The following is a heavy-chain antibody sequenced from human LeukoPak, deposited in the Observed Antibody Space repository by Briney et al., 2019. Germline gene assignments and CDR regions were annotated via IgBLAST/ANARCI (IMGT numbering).Heavy chain of an antibody. CDR2: ISYDGSNK. J-gene: IGHJ6*02. V-gene: IGHV3-30-3*01. Sequence: GRSLRLSCAASGFTFSSYAMHWVRQAPGKGLEWVAVISYDGSNKYYADSVKGRFTISRDNSKNTLYLQMNSLRAEDTAVYYCAREYYGSGSYYNNYYYYGMDVWGQGTTVTVSS. CDR3: AREYYGSGSYYNNYYYYGMDV. D-gene: IGHD3-10*01. CDR1: GFTFSSYA.